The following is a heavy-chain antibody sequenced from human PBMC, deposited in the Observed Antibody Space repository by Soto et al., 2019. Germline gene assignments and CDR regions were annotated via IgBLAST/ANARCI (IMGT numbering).Heavy chain of an antibody. CDR3: AKPKGSGSYPDY. V-gene: IGHV3-30*18. CDR1: GFTFSSYG. D-gene: IGHD1-26*01. CDR2: ISYDGSNN. J-gene: IGHJ4*02. Sequence: QVQLVESGGGVVQPGRSLRLSCAASGFTFSSYGMHWVRQAPGKGLEWVAVISYDGSNNYYADSVKGRFTISRDNSKHTLYLQMNSLRAEDTAVYYCAKPKGSGSYPDYWGQGTLVTVSS.